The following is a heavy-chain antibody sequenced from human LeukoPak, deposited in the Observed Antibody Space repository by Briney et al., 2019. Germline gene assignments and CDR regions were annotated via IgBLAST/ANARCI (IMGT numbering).Heavy chain of an antibody. CDR2: MNPNSGNT. J-gene: IGHJ4*02. Sequence: ASVKVSCKASGYTFTGYYMHWVRQATGQGLEWMGWMNPNSGNTGYAQKFQGRVTMTRNTSISTAYMELSSLRSEDTAVYYCARGDEQLAPNDYWGQGTLVTVSS. D-gene: IGHD6-13*01. CDR3: ARGDEQLAPNDY. CDR1: GYTFTGYY. V-gene: IGHV1-8*02.